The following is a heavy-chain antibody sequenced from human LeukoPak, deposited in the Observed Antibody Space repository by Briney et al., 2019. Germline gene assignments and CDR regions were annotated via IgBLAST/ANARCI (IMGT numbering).Heavy chain of an antibody. Sequence: PGGSLRLSCAASGFTFSSYSMNWVRQAPGKGLEWVSYTSSSSSSYIHYADSVKGRFTISRDNAKNSLYLQMNSLRAEDTAVYYCARGTVVTALDAFDIWGQGTMVTVSS. CDR2: TSSSSSSYI. CDR3: ARGTVVTALDAFDI. D-gene: IGHD2-21*02. V-gene: IGHV3-21*01. CDR1: GFTFSSYS. J-gene: IGHJ3*02.